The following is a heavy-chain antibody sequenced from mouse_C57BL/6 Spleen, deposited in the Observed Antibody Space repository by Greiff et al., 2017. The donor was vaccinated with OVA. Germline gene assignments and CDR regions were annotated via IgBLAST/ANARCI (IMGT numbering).Heavy chain of an antibody. J-gene: IGHJ3*01. CDR2: IHPNSGST. CDR3: ARSHGSSYFFAY. V-gene: IGHV1-64*01. D-gene: IGHD1-1*01. CDR1: GYTFTSYW. Sequence: VQLQQPGAELVKPGASVKLSCKASGYTFTSYWMHWVKQRPGQGLEWIGMIHPNSGSTNYNEKFKSKATLTVDKSSSTAYMQLSSLTSEDSAVYYCARSHGSSYFFAYWGQGTLVTVSA.